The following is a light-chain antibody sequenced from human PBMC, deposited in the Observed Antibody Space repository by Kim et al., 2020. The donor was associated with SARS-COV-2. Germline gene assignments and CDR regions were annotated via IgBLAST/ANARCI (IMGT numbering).Light chain of an antibody. J-gene: IGKJ4*01. CDR3: QQYNNWPLT. CDR1: QSVSSK. Sequence: VSPGESSPLSCRASQSVSSKLAWYQQNPGQAPRPPIYGASTRATGIPARFSGSGSGTGFTLTISSLQSEDFAVYYGQQYNNWPLTFGGETKVDIK. V-gene: IGKV3-15*01. CDR2: GAS.